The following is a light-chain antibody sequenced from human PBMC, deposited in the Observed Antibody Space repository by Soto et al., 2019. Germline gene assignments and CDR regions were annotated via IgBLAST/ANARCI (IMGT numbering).Light chain of an antibody. V-gene: IGKV3-20*01. CDR3: QQYGSSLFT. J-gene: IGKJ5*01. CDR2: GAS. Sequence: EIVLTQSPGTLSLSPGERATLSCRSSQSISSTYLTWYHQKPGQAPRLLIYGASSRATGIPDRFSGSGSGTDFTLTISRLEPEDFAVYYCQQYGSSLFTFGPGTRLEI. CDR1: QSISSTY.